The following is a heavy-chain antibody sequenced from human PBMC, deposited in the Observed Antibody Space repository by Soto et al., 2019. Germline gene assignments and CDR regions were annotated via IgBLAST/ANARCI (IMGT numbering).Heavy chain of an antibody. CDR2: IKSKTDGGTT. CDR3: TTDPWAVPALDAFDI. D-gene: IGHD2-2*01. Sequence: GGSLRLSCAASGLTFSKAWMTWVRQAPGKGLEWVGRIKSKTDGGTTDYAAPVKGRFTISRDDSKNTLYLQMNSLKTEDTAVYYCTTDPWAVPALDAFDIWGQGTMVTVSS. CDR1: GLTFSKAW. J-gene: IGHJ3*02. V-gene: IGHV3-15*01.